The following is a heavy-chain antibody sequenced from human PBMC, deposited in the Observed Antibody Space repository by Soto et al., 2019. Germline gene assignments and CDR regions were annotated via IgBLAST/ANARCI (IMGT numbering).Heavy chain of an antibody. CDR2: IYYSGRS. CDR1: SDSISSYY. Sequence: SETLSLTCTVSSDSISSYYWGWIRQPPGKGLEWIGGIYYSGRSYYNPSLKSRVTMSVDTSKNQFSLTLNSVTAADAAVYYCAIQRPPVVTQAYFDHWGQGTLVTVSS. J-gene: IGHJ4*02. V-gene: IGHV4-39*01. D-gene: IGHD2-21*02. CDR3: AIQRPPVVTQAYFDH.